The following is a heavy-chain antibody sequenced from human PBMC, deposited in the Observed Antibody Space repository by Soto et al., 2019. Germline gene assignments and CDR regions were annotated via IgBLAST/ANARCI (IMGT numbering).Heavy chain of an antibody. CDR2: MNADSGDT. V-gene: IGHV1-8*01. Sequence: QVQLVQSGAEVKKPGASVKVSCEASGYPFDSFDINWVRQAAGQGLEWMGWMNADSGDTAVAQRIQDRIIMTRTTSTSTAYMELSRLTPDDSAVYFCVRQPGGVATPGDDYWGQGTLVTVSS. D-gene: IGHD2-15*01. J-gene: IGHJ4*02. CDR3: VRQPGGVATPGDDY. CDR1: GYPFDSFD.